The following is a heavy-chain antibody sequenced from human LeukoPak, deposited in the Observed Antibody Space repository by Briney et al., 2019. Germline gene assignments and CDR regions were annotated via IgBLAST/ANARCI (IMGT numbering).Heavy chain of an antibody. J-gene: IGHJ4*02. V-gene: IGHV3-7*01. Sequence: SGGSLRLSCEASGFTFGTFWMSWVRQAPGKGLEWVANIKQGGSEKNYVDSVKGRFTIARDDAKNSLYLQMDSLRAEDTAVYYCARDLFWSGYSRKTFDYWGQGTLVTVSS. CDR2: IKQGGSEK. CDR3: ARDLFWSGYSRKTFDY. CDR1: GFTFGTFW. D-gene: IGHD3-3*01.